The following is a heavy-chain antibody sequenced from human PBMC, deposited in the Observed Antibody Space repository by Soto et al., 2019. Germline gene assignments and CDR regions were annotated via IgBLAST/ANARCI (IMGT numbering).Heavy chain of an antibody. CDR3: ARGGGTGAYYFDY. CDR1: GFTFNSYS. CDR2: ISSSSSYI. J-gene: IGHJ4*02. D-gene: IGHD2-8*02. Sequence: GGSMRLSCAASGFTFNSYSMNWVRQAPGKGLEWVSSISSSSSYIYYADSVKGRFTISRDNAKNSLYLQMNSLRAEDTAVYYCARGGGTGAYYFDYWGQGTLVTVSS. V-gene: IGHV3-21*01.